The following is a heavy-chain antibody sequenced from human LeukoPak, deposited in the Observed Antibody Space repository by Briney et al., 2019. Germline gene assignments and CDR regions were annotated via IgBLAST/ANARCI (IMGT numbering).Heavy chain of an antibody. V-gene: IGHV4-59*01. Sequence: SETLSLTCTVSGGSISSYYWSWIRQPPGKGLEWIGYIYYSGSTNYNPSLKSRVTISVDTSKNQFSLKLSSVTAADTAVYYCARGPPSYDFWSGSRFDYWGQGTLVTVSS. CDR3: ARGPPSYDFWSGSRFDY. D-gene: IGHD3-3*01. CDR1: GGSISSYY. CDR2: IYYSGST. J-gene: IGHJ4*02.